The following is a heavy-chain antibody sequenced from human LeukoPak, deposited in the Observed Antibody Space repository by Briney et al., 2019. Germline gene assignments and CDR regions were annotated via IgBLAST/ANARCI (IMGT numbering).Heavy chain of an antibody. J-gene: IGHJ4*02. CDR2: ISWNSGSI. Sequence: PGGSLRLSCAASGFTFDDYAMHWVRQAPGKGLEWVSGISWNSGSIGYADSVKGRFTISRDNAKNSLYLQMNSLRAEDTALYYCAKDFGIAARGLLDYWGQGTLATVSS. V-gene: IGHV3-9*01. CDR3: AKDFGIAARGLLDY. D-gene: IGHD6-6*01. CDR1: GFTFDDYA.